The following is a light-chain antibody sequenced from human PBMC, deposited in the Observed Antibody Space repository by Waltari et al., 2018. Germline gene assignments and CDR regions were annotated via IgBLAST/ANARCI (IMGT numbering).Light chain of an antibody. CDR2: LGF. J-gene: IGKJ1*01. Sequence: DIVMTQSPLSLPVTPGEPASISCRSSQSLVHSHGYNYLDWYLQKPGQSPQLLIYLGFNRASGVPDRFSGSGSGTDFTLKISRVEAEDVGVYYCMQALQTPTFGQGTKVEIK. V-gene: IGKV2-28*01. CDR3: MQALQTPT. CDR1: QSLVHSHGYNY.